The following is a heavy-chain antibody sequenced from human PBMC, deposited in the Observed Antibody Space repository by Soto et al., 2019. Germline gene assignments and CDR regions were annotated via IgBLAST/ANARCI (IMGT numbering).Heavy chain of an antibody. D-gene: IGHD5-18*01. CDR1: GFTVSSNY. J-gene: IGHJ4*02. Sequence: LRLSCAATGFTVSSNYMSWVRQAPGKGLEWVSYITSSSGYTNYADSVKGRFTISRDNAKNSLYLQMNSLRAEDTAVYYCARAYSYHFDYWGQGTLVTVSS. CDR3: ARAYSYHFDY. V-gene: IGHV3-11*05. CDR2: ITSSSGYT.